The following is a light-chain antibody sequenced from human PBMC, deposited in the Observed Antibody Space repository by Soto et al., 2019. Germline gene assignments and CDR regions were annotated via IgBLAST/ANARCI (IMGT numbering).Light chain of an antibody. J-gene: IGKJ5*01. CDR2: AAS. CDR3: QHAASFPLIT. CDR1: EDISTW. V-gene: IGKV1-12*01. Sequence: QFPSLVSVSLRDHVSLTCXFSEDISTWLAWYQQKPGKAPKLLIYAASSLQSGVPSRFSGSGSGTDFTLTISSLQPEDFATCYCQHAASFPLITFGQGTRLEIK.